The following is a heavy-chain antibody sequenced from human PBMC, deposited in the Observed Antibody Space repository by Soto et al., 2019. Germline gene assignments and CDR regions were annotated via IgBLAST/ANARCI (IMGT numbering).Heavy chain of an antibody. D-gene: IGHD3-3*01. J-gene: IGHJ5*02. CDR3: AREHDFWSGYSGWFDP. Sequence: SETLSLTCTVSGGSISSYYWSWIRQPPGKGLEWIGYIYYSGSTNYNPSLKSRVTISVDTSKNQFSLKLSSVTAADTAVYYCAREHDFWSGYSGWFDPWGQGTLVTVSS. CDR2: IYYSGST. V-gene: IGHV4-59*01. CDR1: GGSISSYY.